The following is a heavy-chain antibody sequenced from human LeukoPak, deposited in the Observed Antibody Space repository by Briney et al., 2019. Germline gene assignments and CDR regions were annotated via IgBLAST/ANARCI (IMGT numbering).Heavy chain of an antibody. Sequence: GGSLRLSCAASGFTFSSYWMHWVRQAPGKGLVWVSRIYSDGSSTNYADSVKGRFTISRDNAKNTLYLQMNSLRAEDTAVYFCARGGSPPEALGDAFDIWGQGTMVTVSS. D-gene: IGHD1-26*01. CDR1: GFTFSSYW. J-gene: IGHJ3*02. V-gene: IGHV3-74*01. CDR2: IYSDGSST. CDR3: ARGGSPPEALGDAFDI.